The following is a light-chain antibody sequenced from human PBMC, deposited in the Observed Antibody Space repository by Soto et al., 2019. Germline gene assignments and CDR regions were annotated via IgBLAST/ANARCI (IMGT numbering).Light chain of an antibody. CDR2: GAS. Sequence: EIVLTQSPGTLSLSPGERATLSCRASQSVSNNYLAWYQQKPGQAPRLLIYGASNRATGIPDRFSGSGSGTDFTLTITRLEPEESAVYFCQQYTGPPTTVGQGTRLEIK. V-gene: IGKV3-20*01. J-gene: IGKJ5*01. CDR1: QSVSNNY. CDR3: QQYTGPPTT.